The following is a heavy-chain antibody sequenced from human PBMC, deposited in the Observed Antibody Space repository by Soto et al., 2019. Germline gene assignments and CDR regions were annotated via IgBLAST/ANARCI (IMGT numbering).Heavy chain of an antibody. D-gene: IGHD3-3*01. Sequence: SETLSLTCAVYGGSFSGYYWSWIRQPPGKGLEWIGEINHSGSTNYNPSLKSRVTISVDTSKNQFSLKLSSVTAADTAVYYCARGRLRFFMRWFDPWGQGTLVTVSS. J-gene: IGHJ5*02. CDR2: INHSGST. V-gene: IGHV4-34*01. CDR3: ARGRLRFFMRWFDP. CDR1: GGSFSGYY.